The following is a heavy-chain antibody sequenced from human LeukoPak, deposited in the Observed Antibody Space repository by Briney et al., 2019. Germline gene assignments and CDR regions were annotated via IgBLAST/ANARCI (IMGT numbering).Heavy chain of an antibody. CDR2: IWYDGSNK. CDR1: GFTFSSYG. D-gene: IGHD4-17*01. CDR3: AKDRRLDYGDYFDY. Sequence: GRSLRLSCAASGFTFSSYGMHWVRQAPGKGLEWVAVIWYDGSNKYYADSVKGRFTISRDNSKNALYLQMNSLRAEDTAVYYCAKDRRLDYGDYFDYWGQGTLVTVSS. J-gene: IGHJ4*02. V-gene: IGHV3-33*06.